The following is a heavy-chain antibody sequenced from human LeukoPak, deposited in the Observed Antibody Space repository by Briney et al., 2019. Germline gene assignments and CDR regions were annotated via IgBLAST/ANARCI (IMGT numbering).Heavy chain of an antibody. CDR2: INSDGSST. Sequence: PGGSLRLSCAASGFTFSSYWMHWVRHAPGKGQVWVSRINSDGSSTSYADSVKGRFTISRDNAKNTLYLQMNSLGAEDTAVYYCASDWGSGFDYWGQGTLVTVSS. CDR3: ASDWGSGFDY. J-gene: IGHJ4*02. V-gene: IGHV3-74*01. D-gene: IGHD7-27*01. CDR1: GFTFSSYW.